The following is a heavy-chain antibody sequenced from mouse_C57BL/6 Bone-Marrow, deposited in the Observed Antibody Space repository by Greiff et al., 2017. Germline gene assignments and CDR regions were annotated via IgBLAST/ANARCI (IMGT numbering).Heavy chain of an antibody. D-gene: IGHD2-3*01. CDR3: TTDYDGYFDV. J-gene: IGHJ1*03. CDR2: IDPENGDT. CDR1: GFNIKDDY. Sequence: EVNVVESGAELVRPGASVKLSCTASGFNIKDDYMHWVKQRPEQGLEWIGWIDPENGDTEYASKFQGKATITADTSSNTAYLQLSSLTSEDTAVYYCTTDYDGYFDVWGTGTTVTVSS. V-gene: IGHV14-4*01.